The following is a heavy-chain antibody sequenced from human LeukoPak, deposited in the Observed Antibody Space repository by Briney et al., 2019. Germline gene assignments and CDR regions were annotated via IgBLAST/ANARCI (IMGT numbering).Heavy chain of an antibody. CDR2: ISSSSSTI. Sequence: PGGSLRLSCAASVFTFSSYSMNWVRQAPGKGLEWVSYISSSSSTIYYADSVKGRFTISRDNAKNSLYLQMNSLRAEDTAVYYCARVRGSGWSLYYIDYWGQGTLVTVSS. CDR1: VFTFSSYS. V-gene: IGHV3-48*04. D-gene: IGHD6-19*01. J-gene: IGHJ4*02. CDR3: ARVRGSGWSLYYIDY.